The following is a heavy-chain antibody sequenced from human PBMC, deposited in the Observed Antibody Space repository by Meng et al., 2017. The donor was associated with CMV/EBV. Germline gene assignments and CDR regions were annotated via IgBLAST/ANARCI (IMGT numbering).Heavy chain of an antibody. CDR2: ISAYTGNT. J-gene: IGHJ5*02. D-gene: IGHD3-16*01. CDR1: GYTFTSYG. Sequence: QVRLLQAGGEGKEPGASVKAACKASGYTFTSYGISWVRQAPGQGLEWMGWISAYTGNTNYAQKLKGRVTMTTDTSTSTAYMELRSLRSDDTAVYYCARVGGGNWFDPWGQGTLVTVSS. V-gene: IGHV1-18*01. CDR3: ARVGGGNWFDP.